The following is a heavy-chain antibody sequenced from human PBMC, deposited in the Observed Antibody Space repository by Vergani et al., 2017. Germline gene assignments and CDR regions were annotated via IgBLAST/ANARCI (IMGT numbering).Heavy chain of an antibody. CDR3: AVDYSNNNYFDP. Sequence: QVQLVQSGAEVKKPGASVKVSCEASGYSFTSHDIYWVRQAPGQGLEWMGWMSPDSGNRGFAQNFQGRISMTRNTSINTAYMELSSLTSEDTAIYYCAVDYSNNNYFDPWGQGTLVTVSS. V-gene: IGHV1-8*01. CDR1: GYSFTSHD. J-gene: IGHJ5*02. CDR2: MSPDSGNR. D-gene: IGHD4-11*01.